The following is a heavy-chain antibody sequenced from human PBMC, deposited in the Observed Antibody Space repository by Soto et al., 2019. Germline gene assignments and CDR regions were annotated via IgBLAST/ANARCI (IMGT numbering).Heavy chain of an antibody. CDR2: IIPIFGTA. CDR1: GGTFSSYA. J-gene: IGHJ4*02. D-gene: IGHD2-15*01. V-gene: IGHV1-69*12. CDR3: AIESRYCSGGSCYFLPGIDY. Sequence: QVQLVQSGAEVKKPGSSVKVSCKASGGTFSSYAISWVRQAPGQGLEWMGGIIPIFGTANYAQKFQGRVTITADESTSPPYMELSSLRSEDTAVYYCAIESRYCSGGSCYFLPGIDYWGQGTLVTVSS.